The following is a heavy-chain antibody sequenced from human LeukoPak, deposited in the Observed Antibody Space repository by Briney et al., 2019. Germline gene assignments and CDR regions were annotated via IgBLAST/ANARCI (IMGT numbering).Heavy chain of an antibody. Sequence: AASVKVSCKASGYTFTSYDINWVRQATGQGLEWMGWMNPNSGNTGYAQKFQGRVTITRNTSISTAYMELSSLRSEDTAVYYCARDSAAIGRDGYNLVWFDYWGQGTLVTVSS. D-gene: IGHD5-24*01. J-gene: IGHJ4*02. CDR2: MNPNSGNT. CDR1: GYTFTSYD. V-gene: IGHV1-8*03. CDR3: ARDSAAIGRDGYNLVWFDY.